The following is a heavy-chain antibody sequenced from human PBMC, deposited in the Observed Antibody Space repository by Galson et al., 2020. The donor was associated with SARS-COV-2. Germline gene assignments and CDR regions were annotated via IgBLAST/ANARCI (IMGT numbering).Heavy chain of an antibody. V-gene: IGHV3-66*01. J-gene: IGHJ4*02. CDR3: AGYGGNSR. CDR1: EFTVNNNH. D-gene: IGHD4-17*01. CDR2: IDNVGTT. Sequence: TGGSLSLSCAVSEFTVNNNHMTWVRQAPGKGPEWVSGIDNVGTTYYADSVKGRFTISRDNSKNTVLLQMNSLIVEDMAVYYCAGYGGNSRWGRGPLVPVSS.